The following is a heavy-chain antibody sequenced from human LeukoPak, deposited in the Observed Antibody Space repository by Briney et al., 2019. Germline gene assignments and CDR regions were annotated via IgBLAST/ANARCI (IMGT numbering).Heavy chain of an antibody. CDR3: ARMEAVVTPIDY. CDR2: MYYSGST. Sequence: SETLSLTCTVSGGSISSYHWSWIRQPPGKGLEWIGYMYYSGSTNYNPSLKSRVTISVDTSKNQFSLKLSSVTAADTAVYYCARMEAVVTPIDYWGQGTLVTVSS. J-gene: IGHJ4*02. CDR1: GGSISSYH. V-gene: IGHV4-59*01. D-gene: IGHD4-23*01.